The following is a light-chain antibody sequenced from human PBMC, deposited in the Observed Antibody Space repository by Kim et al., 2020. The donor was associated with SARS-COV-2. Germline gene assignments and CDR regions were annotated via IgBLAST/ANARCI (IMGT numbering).Light chain of an antibody. CDR2: DAS. CDR3: QQYNTYPWT. V-gene: IGKV1-5*01. CDR1: QSISGW. J-gene: IGKJ1*01. Sequence: ASVGDRDTITCRASQSISGWLAWHQQKPGKAPKLMVYDASILASGVPSRFSGSGSGAEFTLTISSLQPDDFATYHCQQYNTYPWTFGLGTKVDIK.